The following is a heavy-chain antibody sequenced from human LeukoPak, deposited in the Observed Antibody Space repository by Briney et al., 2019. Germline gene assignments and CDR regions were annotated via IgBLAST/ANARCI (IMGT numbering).Heavy chain of an antibody. CDR3: ARDNSVEDTAWWFDP. V-gene: IGHV1-18*01. CDR1: GYKFTNYG. J-gene: IGHJ5*02. D-gene: IGHD4-23*01. Sequence: EASVKVSCKASGYKFTNYGISWVRQAPGQGLEWMGWISPYNGNTIYAQKLQGRVTMTRDMSTSTDYMELGSLRSEDTAVYYCARDNSVEDTAWWFDPWGQGTLVTVSS. CDR2: ISPYNGNT.